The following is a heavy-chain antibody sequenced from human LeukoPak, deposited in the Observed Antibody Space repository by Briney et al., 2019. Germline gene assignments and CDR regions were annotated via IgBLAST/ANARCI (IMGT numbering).Heavy chain of an antibody. CDR3: ARQDYDSSGYYSLNYFDY. CDR1: GGSISSSSYY. D-gene: IGHD3-22*01. CDR2: IYYSGST. V-gene: IGHV4-39*01. Sequence: SETLSLTCTVSGGSISSSSYYWGWIRQPPGKGLEWIGSIYYSGSTYYNPSLKSRVTISVDTSKNQFSLKLSSVTAADTAVYYCARQDYDSSGYYSLNYFDYWGQGTLVTVSS. J-gene: IGHJ4*02.